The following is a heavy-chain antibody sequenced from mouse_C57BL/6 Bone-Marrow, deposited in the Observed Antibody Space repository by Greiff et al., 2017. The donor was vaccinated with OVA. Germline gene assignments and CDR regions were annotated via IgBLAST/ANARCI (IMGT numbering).Heavy chain of an antibody. Sequence: EVQLQQSGPVLVKPGASVKMSCKASGYTFTDYYMNWVKQSHGKSLEWIGVINPYNGGTSYNQKFKGKATLTVDKSSSTAYMELNSLTSEDSAVYYCAREDYYGSRVRAYWGQGTTLTVSS. CDR3: AREDYYGSRVRAY. CDR2: INPYNGGT. D-gene: IGHD1-1*01. CDR1: GYTFTDYY. J-gene: IGHJ2*01. V-gene: IGHV1-19*01.